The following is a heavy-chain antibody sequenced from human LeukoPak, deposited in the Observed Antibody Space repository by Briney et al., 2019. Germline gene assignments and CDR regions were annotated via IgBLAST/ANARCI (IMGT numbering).Heavy chain of an antibody. CDR1: GGSISSYY. J-gene: IGHJ6*02. Sequence: SETLSLTCTVSGGSISSYYWDWIRQPPGKGLDWIANIYSGGSTYYNPSLKRRVTISVDTSKNQFSLKLSSVTAADTAVYYCARRIRYYYGMDVWGQGTTVTVSS. V-gene: IGHV4-39*01. CDR3: ARRIRYYYGMDV. CDR2: IYSGGST.